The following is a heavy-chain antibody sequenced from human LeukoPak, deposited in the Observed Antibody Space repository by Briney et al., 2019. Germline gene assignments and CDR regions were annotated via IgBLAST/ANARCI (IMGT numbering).Heavy chain of an antibody. J-gene: IGHJ6*02. D-gene: IGHD6-19*01. Sequence: GGSLRLSCAASGFIFRAYPMHWVRQAPGKGLEWVALTSFDGSKTYYADSMRGRFTVSRDNSNSTLFLQMSGLRPEDTAVYFCAKDRSVASYYYGMDVWGQGTTVTVSS. V-gene: IGHV3-30*18. CDR2: TSFDGSKT. CDR3: AKDRSVASYYYGMDV. CDR1: GFIFRAYP.